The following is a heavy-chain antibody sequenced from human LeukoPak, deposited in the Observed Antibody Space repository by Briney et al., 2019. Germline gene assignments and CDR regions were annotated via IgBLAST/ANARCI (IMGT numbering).Heavy chain of an antibody. V-gene: IGHV1-8*01. Sequence: ASVKVSCKASGYTFTSYDIHWVRQATGQGLEWMGRMNPNRGDTDYAQKFQGRVTMTRDTSISTAYMELNSLRSDDAAVYYCAREGAAAEDVNWFDPWGQGTLVTVSS. CDR2: MNPNRGDT. D-gene: IGHD6-25*01. CDR1: GYTFTSYD. J-gene: IGHJ5*02. CDR3: AREGAAAEDVNWFDP.